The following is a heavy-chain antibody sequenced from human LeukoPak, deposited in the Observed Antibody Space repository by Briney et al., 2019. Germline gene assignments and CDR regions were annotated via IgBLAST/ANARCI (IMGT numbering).Heavy chain of an antibody. Sequence: ASVKVSCKASGYTFTSYDINWVRQATGQGLEWMGWMNPNSGNTGYAQKFHGRVTITRNTSISTAYMELSSLRSEDTAVYYCARASRVLRYFDWSPSFDYWGQGTLVTVSS. V-gene: IGHV1-8*03. CDR2: MNPNSGNT. CDR3: ARASRVLRYFDWSPSFDY. D-gene: IGHD3-9*01. J-gene: IGHJ4*02. CDR1: GYTFTSYD.